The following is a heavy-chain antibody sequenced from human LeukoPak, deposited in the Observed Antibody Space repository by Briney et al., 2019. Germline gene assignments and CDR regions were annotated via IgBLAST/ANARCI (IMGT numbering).Heavy chain of an antibody. Sequence: ASVKVSFKASGYIFASYGFNWVRQPQAPGLEWMGIMNPCGGSRTYSQKFLDRVTMTSDTSTSTIYMELSSLRSEDSAVYYCARTYSRGWYDYWGQGTLVTVSS. CDR1: GYIFASYG. CDR2: MNPCGGSR. J-gene: IGHJ4*02. D-gene: IGHD6-19*01. V-gene: IGHV1-46*01. CDR3: ARTYSRGWYDY.